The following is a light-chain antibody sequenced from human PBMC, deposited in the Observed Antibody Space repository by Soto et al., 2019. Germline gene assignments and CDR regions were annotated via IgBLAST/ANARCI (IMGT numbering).Light chain of an antibody. Sequence: QSVLTQPASVPGSPGQSITISCTGTSSDVGSYNYVSWYQQHPGKAPKLMIYEVRNRPSGVSDRFSGSKSGKTASLTIFGLQAEDEADYYCSSYTTSTTQVFGGGTKVTV. CDR3: SSYTTSTTQV. CDR1: SSDVGSYNY. V-gene: IGLV2-14*01. J-gene: IGLJ2*01. CDR2: EVR.